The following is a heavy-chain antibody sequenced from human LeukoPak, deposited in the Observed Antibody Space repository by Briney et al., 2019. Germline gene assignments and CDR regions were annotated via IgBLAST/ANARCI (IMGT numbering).Heavy chain of an antibody. CDR1: GCTFSSYA. Sequence: ASVKVSCKASGCTFSSYALSWVRQAPGQGLEWMGRIIPILGIANYAQKFQGRVTITADKSTSTAYMELSSLRSEDTAVYYCARVRLKMEMATISPDWYFDLWGRGTLVTVSS. D-gene: IGHD5-24*01. CDR3: ARVRLKMEMATISPDWYFDL. CDR2: IIPILGIA. V-gene: IGHV1-69*04. J-gene: IGHJ2*01.